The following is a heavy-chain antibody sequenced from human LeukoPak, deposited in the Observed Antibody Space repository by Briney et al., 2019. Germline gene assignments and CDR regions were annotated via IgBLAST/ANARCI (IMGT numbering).Heavy chain of an antibody. V-gene: IGHV4-39*07. CDR3: AREYAAAYFDY. Sequence: SETLSLTCTVSGDSISSSRSYWGWIRQPPGKGLEWIGSIYHSGSTYYNPSLKSRVTISVDTSKNQFSLKLSSVTAADTAVYYCAREYAAAYFDYWGQGTLVTVSS. CDR2: IYHSGST. CDR1: GDSISSSRSY. J-gene: IGHJ4*02. D-gene: IGHD2-2*01.